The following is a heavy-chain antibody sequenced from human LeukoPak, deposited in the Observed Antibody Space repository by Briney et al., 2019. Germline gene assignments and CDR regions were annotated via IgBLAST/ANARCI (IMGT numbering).Heavy chain of an antibody. Sequence: ASVKVSCKASGYTFTSYDINWVRQATGQGLEWMGWMNPNSGNTGYAQKFQGRVTMTRNTSISTAYMELSSLRSEDTAVYYCAGVPKFGVVILIDYWGQGTLVTVSS. J-gene: IGHJ4*02. D-gene: IGHD3-3*01. V-gene: IGHV1-8*01. CDR2: MNPNSGNT. CDR3: AGVPKFGVVILIDY. CDR1: GYTFTSYD.